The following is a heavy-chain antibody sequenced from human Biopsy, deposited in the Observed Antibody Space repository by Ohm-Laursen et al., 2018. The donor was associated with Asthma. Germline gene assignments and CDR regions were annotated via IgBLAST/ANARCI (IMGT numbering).Heavy chain of an antibody. Sequence: SLRLSCAASGFSFNSYGMHWVRKAPGKGLEWVAVMSFDGRQTYYADSVKGRFTISRDNSKTTLYLQMNSLRAEDTAVYYCAKELYFDFGSGYPLWGRGPMVTASS. J-gene: IGHJ3*01. D-gene: IGHD3-3*01. CDR1: GFSFNSYG. V-gene: IGHV3-30*18. CDR3: AKELYFDFGSGYPL. CDR2: MSFDGRQT.